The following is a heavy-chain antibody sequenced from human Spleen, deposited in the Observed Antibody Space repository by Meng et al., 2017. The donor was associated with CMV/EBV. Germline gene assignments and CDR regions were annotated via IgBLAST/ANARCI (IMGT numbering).Heavy chain of an antibody. CDR2: IIPILGIA. CDR3: ARGDARAAAGTSIWFDP. CDR1: GGTFSSYT. D-gene: IGHD6-13*01. Sequence: SVKVSCKASGGTFSSYTISWVRQAPGQGLEWMGRIIPILGIANYAQKFQGRVTITADKSTSTAYMELSSLRSEDTAVYYCARGDARAAAGTSIWFDPWGQGTLVTVSS. J-gene: IGHJ5*02. V-gene: IGHV1-69*02.